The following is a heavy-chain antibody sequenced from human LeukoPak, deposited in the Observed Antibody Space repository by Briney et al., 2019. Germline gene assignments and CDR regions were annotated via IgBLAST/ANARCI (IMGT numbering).Heavy chain of an antibody. CDR2: ICYSGST. CDR3: AREGGAKTATPGAIDY. J-gene: IGHJ4*02. V-gene: IGHV4-31*03. D-gene: IGHD5-18*01. CDR1: GGSISSGGYY. Sequence: SQTLSLTCTVSGGSISSGGYYWSWIRQHPGKGLEWIGYICYSGSTYYNPSLKSRVTISVDTSKNQFSLKLSSVTAADTAVYYCAREGGAKTATPGAIDYWGQGTLVTVSS.